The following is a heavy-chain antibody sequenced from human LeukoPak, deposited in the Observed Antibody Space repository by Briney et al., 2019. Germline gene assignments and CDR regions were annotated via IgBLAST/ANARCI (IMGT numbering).Heavy chain of an antibody. CDR2: IYHSGST. J-gene: IGHJ3*02. Sequence: SQTLSLTCTVSGGSISSGGYYWSWIRQPPGKGLEWIGYIYHSGSTYYNPSLKSRVTISVDRSKNQFSLKLSSVTAADTAVYYCASGAEGEYAFDIWGQGTMVTVSS. CDR3: ASGAEGEYAFDI. V-gene: IGHV4-30-2*01. CDR1: GGSISSGGYY. D-gene: IGHD3-10*01.